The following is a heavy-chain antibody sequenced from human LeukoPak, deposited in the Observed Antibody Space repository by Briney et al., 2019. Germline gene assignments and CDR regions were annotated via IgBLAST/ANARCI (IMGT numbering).Heavy chain of an antibody. D-gene: IGHD7-27*01. CDR2: INTDESIT. J-gene: IGHJ4*02. CDR3: ARGTAGTGLDY. Sequence: GGSLRLSCAASGFTFSDYYMSWIRQAPGKGLVWVSRINTDESITSYADSVKGRFTISRDNAKNTLYLQMNTLRAEDTAVYYCARGTAGTGLDYWGQGTLITVSS. V-gene: IGHV3-74*01. CDR1: GFTFSDYY.